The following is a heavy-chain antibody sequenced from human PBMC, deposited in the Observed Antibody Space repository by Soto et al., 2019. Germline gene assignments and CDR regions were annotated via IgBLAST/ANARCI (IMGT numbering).Heavy chain of an antibody. V-gene: IGHV4-31*03. CDR2: IYYIGST. D-gene: IGHD2-15*01. CDR1: GGSISSGDYF. CDR3: ARVRTKGGWWFDP. Sequence: QVQLQESGPGLVKPSQTLSLTCTVSGGSISSGDYFWSWIRQHPEKGLEWIGHIYYIGSTYYNPSLKSRVTISLDTSKNQSSQKLSSVTAADTAVYYCARVRTKGGWWFDPWGQGTLVTVSS. J-gene: IGHJ5*02.